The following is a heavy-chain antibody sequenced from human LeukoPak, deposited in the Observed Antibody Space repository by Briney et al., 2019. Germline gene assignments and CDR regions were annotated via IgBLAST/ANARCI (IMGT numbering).Heavy chain of an antibody. CDR3: AKDAVGTGTTIIDY. CDR2: ISWNSGSI. Sequence: GRSLRLSCAASGFTFDDYAMHWVRQAPGKGLEWVSGISWNSGSIGYADSVKGRFTISRDNAKNSLYLRMNSLRAEDTALYYCAKDAVGTGTTIIDYWGQGTLVTVSS. CDR1: GFTFDDYA. D-gene: IGHD1-7*01. V-gene: IGHV3-9*01. J-gene: IGHJ4*02.